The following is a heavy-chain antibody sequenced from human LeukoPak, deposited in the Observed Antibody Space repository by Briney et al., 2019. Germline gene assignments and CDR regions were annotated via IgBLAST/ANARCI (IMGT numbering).Heavy chain of an antibody. D-gene: IGHD3-22*01. Sequence: GGSLRLSCAASGFSFSSYWMTWVRQAPGKGLEWVANIKRDGSQEHYVDSVTGRFTISRDNTKSSLYLQMNSLRAEDTAVYYCARDSSPQSGVYYFDAFDMWGQGTMVTVSS. CDR2: IKRDGSQE. CDR3: ARDSSPQSGVYYFDAFDM. J-gene: IGHJ3*02. CDR1: GFSFSSYW. V-gene: IGHV3-7*01.